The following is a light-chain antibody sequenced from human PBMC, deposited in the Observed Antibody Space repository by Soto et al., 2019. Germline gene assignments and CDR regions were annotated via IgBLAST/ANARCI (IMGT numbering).Light chain of an antibody. Sequence: EIVLTQSPGTLSLSPGERATLSCRTSQSVSSSYLTWYQQKPGQAPRVLVYGSSRRATGIPDRFSGSGSGANPHLTISRQETADFAMYDGQKYGRSPGYTFGQGTKLEIK. CDR3: QKYGRSPGYT. CDR1: QSVSSSY. V-gene: IGKV3-20*01. CDR2: GSS. J-gene: IGKJ2*01.